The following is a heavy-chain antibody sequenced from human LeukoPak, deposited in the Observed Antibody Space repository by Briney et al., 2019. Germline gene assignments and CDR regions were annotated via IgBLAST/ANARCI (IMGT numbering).Heavy chain of an antibody. CDR1: GGSFSGYY. J-gene: IGHJ3*02. D-gene: IGHD3-22*01. CDR2: INHSGSA. V-gene: IGHV4-34*01. Sequence: PSETLSLTCAVSGGSFSGYYWTWIRQPPGKGLEWIGEINHSGSANYNPSLMSRVTISLDTSKNHFSLNLSSVTAADTAVYYCARAAFYYDSSGYYNAFDIWGQGTMVTVSS. CDR3: ARAAFYYDSSGYYNAFDI.